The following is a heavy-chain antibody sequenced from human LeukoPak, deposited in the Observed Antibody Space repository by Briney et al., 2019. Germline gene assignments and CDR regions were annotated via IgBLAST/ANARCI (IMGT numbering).Heavy chain of an antibody. Sequence: ASVKVSCKASGYTFTGYYMHWVRQAPGQGLEWMGWINPKSGGTNYAQKFQGRVTMTRDTSISTAYMELSRLRSDDTAVYYCARVLRYFDWLSHDAFDIWGQGTMVTVSS. D-gene: IGHD3-9*01. V-gene: IGHV1-2*02. CDR1: GYTFTGYY. CDR3: ARVLRYFDWLSHDAFDI. CDR2: INPKSGGT. J-gene: IGHJ3*02.